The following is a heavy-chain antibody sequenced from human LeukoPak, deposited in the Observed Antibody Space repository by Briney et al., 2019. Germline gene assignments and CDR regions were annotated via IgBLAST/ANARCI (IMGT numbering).Heavy chain of an antibody. V-gene: IGHV3-23*01. CDR2: ISGSGGST. J-gene: IGHJ4*02. D-gene: IGHD3-22*01. Sequence: PGGSLRLSCAASGFTFSSYGMNWVRQAPGKGLEWVSAISGSGGSTYYADSVKGRFTISRDNSKNTLYLQMNSLRAEDTAVYYCARDSMIYYYDSSGYYDYWGQGTLVTVSS. CDR1: GFTFSSYG. CDR3: ARDSMIYYYDSSGYYDY.